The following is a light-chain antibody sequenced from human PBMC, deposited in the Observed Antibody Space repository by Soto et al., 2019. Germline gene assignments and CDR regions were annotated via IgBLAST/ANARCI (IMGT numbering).Light chain of an antibody. V-gene: IGKV1-5*03. Sequence: DIQMTQSPSTLSASVGDRVTITCRASQSISSWLAWYQQKPGKAPKLLIYKATSLESGVPSRFNGSGSGTEFTLTISSLQPDDFATYYCQQYHSYSRTFGEGTKVEIK. CDR1: QSISSW. CDR3: QQYHSYSRT. CDR2: KAT. J-gene: IGKJ1*01.